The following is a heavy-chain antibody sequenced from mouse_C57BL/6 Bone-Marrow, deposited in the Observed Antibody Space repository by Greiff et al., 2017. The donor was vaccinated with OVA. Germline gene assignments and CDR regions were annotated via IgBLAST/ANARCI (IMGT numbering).Heavy chain of an antibody. CDR3: TLYLLWIRSAMDD. Sequence: EVQLQQSGAELVRPGASVTLSCTASGFNIKDDYMHWVKQRPEQGLEWIGWIDPENGDTDYDSKFQGKATITADTSSNTAYMQLSSLTSEDTAVYNCTLYLLWIRSAMDDWGQGTSVTVSS. V-gene: IGHV14-4*01. J-gene: IGHJ4*01. D-gene: IGHD2-2*01. CDR2: IDPENGDT. CDR1: GFNIKDDY.